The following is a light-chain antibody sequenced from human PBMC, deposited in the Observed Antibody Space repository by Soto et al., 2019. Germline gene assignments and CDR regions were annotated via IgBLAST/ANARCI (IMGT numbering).Light chain of an antibody. CDR3: QQYDSSPLT. CDR1: QSVCSSY. V-gene: IGKV3-20*01. J-gene: IGKJ4*01. CDR2: GAS. Sequence: EIVLTQSPGTLSLSPGERATLSCRASQSVCSSYLAWYQQKPGQAPRLLIYGASSRATGIPDRFRGSGSGTDFTLTISRLEPEDFAVYYGQQYDSSPLTFGGGTKVEIK.